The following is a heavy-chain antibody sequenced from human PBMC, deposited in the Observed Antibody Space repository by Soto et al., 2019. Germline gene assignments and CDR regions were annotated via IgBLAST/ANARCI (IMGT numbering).Heavy chain of an antibody. CDR3: ASGPSYYDFWRGYSNLDY. V-gene: IGHV1-3*01. D-gene: IGHD3-3*01. J-gene: IGHJ4*02. CDR1: GYTFTSYA. Sequence: QVQLVQSGAEVKKPGASVKVSCKASGYTFTSYAMHWVRQAPGQRLEWMGWINAGNGKTKYSQKFQGRVTITRDTSASTAYMELSSLRSEDTAVYYCASGPSYYDFWRGYSNLDYWGQGTLVTVSS. CDR2: INAGNGKT.